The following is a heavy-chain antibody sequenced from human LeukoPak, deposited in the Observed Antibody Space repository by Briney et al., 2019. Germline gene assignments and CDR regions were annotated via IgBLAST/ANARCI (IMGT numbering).Heavy chain of an antibody. J-gene: IGHJ4*02. D-gene: IGHD3-10*01. V-gene: IGHV1-2*02. CDR1: GYTFTGYY. CDR2: INPNSGGT. Sequence: ASVKVSCKASGYTFTGYYTHWVRQAPGQGLEWMGWINPNSGGTNYAQKFQGRVTMTRDTSISTAYMELSRLRSDDTAVYYCARASYYYGPGSYYNYWGQGTLVTVSS. CDR3: ARASYYYGPGSYYNY.